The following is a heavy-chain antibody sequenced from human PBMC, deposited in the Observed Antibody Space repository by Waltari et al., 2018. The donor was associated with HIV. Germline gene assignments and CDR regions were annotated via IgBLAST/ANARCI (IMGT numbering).Heavy chain of an antibody. CDR2: INPNSGGT. Sequence: QVQLVQSGAEVKKPGASVKVSRRASGYTFTAYYMHWVRQAPGQGLEWMGWINPNSGGTNYAQKFQGRVTMTRDTSISTAYMELSRLRSDDTAVYYCATPDKLEPTGYFDYWGQGTLVTVSS. CDR3: ATPDKLEPTGYFDY. CDR1: GYTFTAYY. J-gene: IGHJ4*02. D-gene: IGHD1-1*01. V-gene: IGHV1-2*02.